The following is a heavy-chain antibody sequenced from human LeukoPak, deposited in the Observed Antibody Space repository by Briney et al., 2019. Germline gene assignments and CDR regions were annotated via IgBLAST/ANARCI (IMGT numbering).Heavy chain of an antibody. Sequence: GGSLRLSCAASGFTFSDYYMSWIRQAPGKGLEWVSYISSSGSTIYYADSVKGRFTISRDNAKNSLYLQMNSLRAEDTAVYYCARGPPIHIVPAAITFDYWGQGTLVTVSS. CDR1: GFTFSDYY. CDR2: ISSSGSTI. V-gene: IGHV3-11*04. D-gene: IGHD2-2*01. CDR3: ARGPPIHIVPAAITFDY. J-gene: IGHJ4*02.